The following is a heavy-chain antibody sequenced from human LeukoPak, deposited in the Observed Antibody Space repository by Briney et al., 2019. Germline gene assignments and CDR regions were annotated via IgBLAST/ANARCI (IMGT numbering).Heavy chain of an antibody. J-gene: IGHJ6*02. CDR3: AGIRYYYYGMDV. Sequence: PSETLSLTCTVSGGSISSSSYYWGWIRQPPGKGLEWIGRIYYSGSTYYNPSLKSRVTISVDTSKNQFSLKLSSVTAADTAVYYCAGIRYYYYGMDVWGQGTTVTVSS. V-gene: IGHV4-39*01. D-gene: IGHD5-18*01. CDR2: IYYSGST. CDR1: GGSISSSSYY.